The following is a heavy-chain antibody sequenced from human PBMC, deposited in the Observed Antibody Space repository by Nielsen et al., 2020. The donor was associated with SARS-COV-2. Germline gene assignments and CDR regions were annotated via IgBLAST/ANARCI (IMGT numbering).Heavy chain of an antibody. CDR2: ISWNSGSI. V-gene: IGHV3-9*01. J-gene: IGHJ4*02. D-gene: IGHD6-13*01. CDR1: GFTFDDYA. Sequence: GGSLRLSCAASGFTFDDYAMHWVRQAPGKGLEWVSGISWNSGSIGYADSVKGRFTISRDNAKNSLYLQMNSLRAEDTALYYCAKAPWGIIAAAGRGHFDYWGQGTLVTVSS. CDR3: AKAPWGIIAAAGRGHFDY.